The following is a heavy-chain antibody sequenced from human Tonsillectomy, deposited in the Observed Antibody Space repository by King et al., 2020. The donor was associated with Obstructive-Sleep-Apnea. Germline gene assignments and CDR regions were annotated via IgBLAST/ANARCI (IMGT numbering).Heavy chain of an antibody. Sequence: QLVQSGGGLVQPGGSLSLSCVASGFTFNNYVMHWVRQAPGKGLEYVSAIGFNGGTTYYANSVKDRFTISRDNSKSTLYLQMGSLRPDDMAVYYCARVGAAVAFDIWGQGTMVTVSS. CDR2: IGFNGGTT. V-gene: IGHV3-64*01. CDR3: ARVGAAVAFDI. D-gene: IGHD6-25*01. CDR1: GFTFNNYV. J-gene: IGHJ3*02.